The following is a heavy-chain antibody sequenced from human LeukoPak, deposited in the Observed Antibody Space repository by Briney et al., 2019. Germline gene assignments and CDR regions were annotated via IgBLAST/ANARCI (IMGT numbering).Heavy chain of an antibody. V-gene: IGHV3-49*04. CDR2: IRSKAYGGTT. CDR1: GFTFSSYS. CDR3: TRVEGGPAGSLFDAFDI. Sequence: PGGSLRLSCAAPGFTFSSYSMNWVRQAPGKGLEWVGFIRSKAYGGTTEYAASVKGRFTISRDDSKSIAYLQMNSLKTEDTAVYYCTRVEGGPAGSLFDAFDIWGQGTMVTVSS. J-gene: IGHJ3*02. D-gene: IGHD6-13*01.